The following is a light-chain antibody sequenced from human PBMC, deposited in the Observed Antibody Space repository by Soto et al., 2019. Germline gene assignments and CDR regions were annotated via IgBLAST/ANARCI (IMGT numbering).Light chain of an antibody. CDR1: SSDVGGYNY. CDR2: DVS. J-gene: IGLJ1*01. CDR3: SSYTSSSTLLYV. Sequence: QSALTQPASVSGSPGQSITISCTGTSSDVGGYNYVSWYQQHPGKAPNLMIYDVSNRPSGVSNRFSGSQSGNTASLTISGLQAEDEADYYCSSYTSSSTLLYVFGTGTKLTVL. V-gene: IGLV2-14*01.